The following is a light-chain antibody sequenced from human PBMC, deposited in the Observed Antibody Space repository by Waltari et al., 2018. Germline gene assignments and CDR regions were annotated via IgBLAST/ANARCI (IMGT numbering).Light chain of an antibody. V-gene: IGKV2-30*02. Sequence: DVVMTQSPLSLPVTLGQPASISCKSSQSLVHSDGNTYLQWFQQRPGQSPRRLIYKVSYRDSGVPDRFSGSGSGTDFTLKISRVEAEDVGVYYCMQGTHWRYTFGQGTKLDIK. CDR3: MQGTHWRYT. CDR2: KVS. J-gene: IGKJ2*01. CDR1: QSLVHSDGNTY.